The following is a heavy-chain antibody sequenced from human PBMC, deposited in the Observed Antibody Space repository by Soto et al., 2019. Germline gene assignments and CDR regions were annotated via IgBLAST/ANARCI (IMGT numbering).Heavy chain of an antibody. J-gene: IGHJ4*02. V-gene: IGHV4-30-4*01. CDR3: ARATYDSSTYYLDY. CDR2: IYYTGNT. CDR1: GASISGGDYY. Sequence: QVQLQESGPGLVKPSQTLSLTCTVSGASISGGDYYWTWIRQPPGKGLEWIGSIYYTGNTYSNPSLESRLSISVDPSNHQFALRLTSVTAPDTAIYYCARATYDSSTYYLDYWGQGTLVTVSS. D-gene: IGHD3-22*01.